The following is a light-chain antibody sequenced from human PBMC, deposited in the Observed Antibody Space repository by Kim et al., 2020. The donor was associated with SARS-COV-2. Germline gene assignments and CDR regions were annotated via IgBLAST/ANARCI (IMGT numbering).Light chain of an antibody. CDR2: GKN. CDR1: SLRTYY. V-gene: IGLV3-19*01. Sequence: SSELTQDPAVSVALGQTVRITCQGDSLRTYYASWYQQKPGQAPRLVIYGKNNRPSGIPDRFSGSRSGDTSYLTITGTQAEDEAVYYCHSRDTSADQWVFGGGTQLTVL. J-gene: IGLJ3*02. CDR3: HSRDTSADQWV.